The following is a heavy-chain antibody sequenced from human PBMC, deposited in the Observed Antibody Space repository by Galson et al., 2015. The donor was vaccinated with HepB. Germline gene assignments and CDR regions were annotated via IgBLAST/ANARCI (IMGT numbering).Heavy chain of an antibody. D-gene: IGHD4-17*01. Sequence: TVSGGSISSGDYYWSWIRQPPGKGLEWIGYIYYSGSTYYNPSLKSRVTISVDTSKNQFSLKLSSVTAADTAVYYCASLGHDYGDYGTFYYFDYWGQGTLVTVSS. CDR1: GGSISSGDYY. V-gene: IGHV4-30-4*01. CDR3: ASLGHDYGDYGTFYYFDY. J-gene: IGHJ4*02. CDR2: IYYSGST.